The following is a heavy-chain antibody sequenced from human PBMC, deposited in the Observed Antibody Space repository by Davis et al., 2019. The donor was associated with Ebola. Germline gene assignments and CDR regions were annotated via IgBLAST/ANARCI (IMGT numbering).Heavy chain of an antibody. Sequence: ASVKVSCKASGYTFSNYYMHWVRQAPGQGLEWMGIINPSGGSTSYAQKFQGRVTMTTDTLTYIAYMELRSLRSDDTAVYYCARGRYTTSSLDYWGQGTLVTVSS. CDR1: GYTFSNYY. CDR3: ARGRYTTSSLDY. CDR2: INPSGGST. J-gene: IGHJ4*02. V-gene: IGHV1-46*01. D-gene: IGHD6-6*01.